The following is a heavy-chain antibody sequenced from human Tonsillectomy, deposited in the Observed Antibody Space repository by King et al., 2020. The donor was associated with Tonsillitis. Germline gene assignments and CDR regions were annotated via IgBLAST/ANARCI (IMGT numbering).Heavy chain of an antibody. Sequence: VQLVESGAEVKKPGESLKISCKGSEYSFNNYWIGWVSQMPGKGLEGMGIVDPGASDTRYSPSVQGQVTISADKSISTVYLQWSSLKASDTGMYYCARRQARPDHDAFDIWGQGTAVTVSS. CDR3: ARRQARPDHDAFDI. D-gene: IGHD6-6*01. CDR2: VDPGASDT. CDR1: EYSFNNYW. V-gene: IGHV5-51*03. J-gene: IGHJ3*02.